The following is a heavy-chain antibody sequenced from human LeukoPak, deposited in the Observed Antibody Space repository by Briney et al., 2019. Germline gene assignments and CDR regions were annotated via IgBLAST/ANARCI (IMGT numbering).Heavy chain of an antibody. CDR1: GFTVNSKY. D-gene: IGHD4-17*01. V-gene: IGHV3-66*01. Sequence: PGGSLRLSCAASGFTVNSKYINWVRQAPGKGLEWVSLIYGSTSADYADSVKGRFTISRDNSMNTVYLQMNSLRAEDTAIYYCARLNFGDDYWGQGTLLAVSS. CDR3: ARLNFGDDY. J-gene: IGHJ4*02. CDR2: IYGSTSA.